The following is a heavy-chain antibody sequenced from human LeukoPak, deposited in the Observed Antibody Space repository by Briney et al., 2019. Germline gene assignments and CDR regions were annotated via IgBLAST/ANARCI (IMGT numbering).Heavy chain of an antibody. CDR1: GFTFSSYA. CDR3: ARDKYYDSSGYYFYFDY. V-gene: IGHV3-64*01. D-gene: IGHD3-22*01. Sequence: GGSLRLSCAASGFTFSSYAMHWVRQAPRKGLEYVSAISSNGGSTYYANSVKGRFTISRDNSKNTLYLQMGSLRAEDMAVYYCARDKYYDSSGYYFYFDYWGQGTLVTVSS. J-gene: IGHJ4*02. CDR2: ISSNGGST.